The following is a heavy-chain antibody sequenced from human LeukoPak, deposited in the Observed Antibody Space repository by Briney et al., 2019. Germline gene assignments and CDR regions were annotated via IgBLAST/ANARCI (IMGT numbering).Heavy chain of an antibody. J-gene: IGHJ4*02. V-gene: IGHV3-73*01. D-gene: IGHD3-10*01. CDR3: TTDSRTLLWFGESKISNPPFDY. CDR1: GFNFSGSA. Sequence: GGSLRLSCAASGFNFSGSAIHWVRQASGKGLEWVGRIRSKSHSYATTYAASLKGRFTISRDDSKNTTYLQMNSLKTEDTAVYYCTTDSRTLLWFGESKISNPPFDYWGQGTLVTVSS. CDR2: IRSKSHSYAT.